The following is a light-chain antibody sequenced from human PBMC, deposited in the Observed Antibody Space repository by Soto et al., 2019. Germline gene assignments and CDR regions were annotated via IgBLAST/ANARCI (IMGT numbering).Light chain of an antibody. CDR1: SSNIGAGYD. J-gene: IGLJ1*01. CDR3: QSYDSSRRGSV. V-gene: IGLV1-40*01. CDR2: GNS. Sequence: QSVLTQPPSVSGAPGQRVTISCTGSSSNIGAGYDVHWYQQLPGTAPKLLIYGNSNRPSGVPDRFSGSKSGTSASLAITGLHAADEPAYSCQSYDSSRRGSVFGTGSNVT.